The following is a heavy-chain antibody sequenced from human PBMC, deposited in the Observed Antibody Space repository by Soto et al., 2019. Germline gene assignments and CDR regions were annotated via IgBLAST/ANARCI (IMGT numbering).Heavy chain of an antibody. CDR1: GGSFSGYY. J-gene: IGHJ4*02. Sequence: QVQLQQWGAGLLKPSETLSLTCAVYGGSFSGYYWSWIRQPPGKGLEWIGEINHSGSTNYNPSLTSRVSISVDTSKNQCSLKLSSVTAADTAVYYCGRGRGGSYSSDYSGQGTLVAVSS. V-gene: IGHV4-34*01. CDR3: GRGRGGSYSSDY. D-gene: IGHD1-26*01. CDR2: INHSGST.